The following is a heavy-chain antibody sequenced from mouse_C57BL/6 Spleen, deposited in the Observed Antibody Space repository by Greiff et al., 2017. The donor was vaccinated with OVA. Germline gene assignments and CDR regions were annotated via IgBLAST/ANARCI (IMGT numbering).Heavy chain of an antibody. CDR2: IWSGGST. Sequence: VQLQESGPGLVQPSQSLSITCTVSGFSLTSYGVHWVRQSPGKGLEWLGVIWSGGSTDYNAAFISRLSISKDNSKSQVFFKMNSLQADDTAIYYCARKADYGNQFSHWYFDVWGTGTTVTVSS. CDR3: ARKADYGNQFSHWYFDV. V-gene: IGHV2-2*01. J-gene: IGHJ1*03. D-gene: IGHD2-1*01. CDR1: GFSLTSYG.